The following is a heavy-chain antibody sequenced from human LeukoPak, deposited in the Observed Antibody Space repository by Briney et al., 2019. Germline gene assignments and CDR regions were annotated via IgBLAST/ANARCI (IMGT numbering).Heavy chain of an antibody. V-gene: IGHV3-23*01. CDR2: ISGSGGST. CDR1: GFTFSSYA. Sequence: GGSLRLSCAASGFTFSSYAMSWVREAPAKGLEWGSAISGSGGSTYYADSVKGRFTISRDNSKNTLYLQMNSLRAEDTAVYYCASYRYSGSSGSAFDIWGQGTMVTVCS. CDR3: ASYRYSGSSGSAFDI. D-gene: IGHD1-26*01. J-gene: IGHJ3*02.